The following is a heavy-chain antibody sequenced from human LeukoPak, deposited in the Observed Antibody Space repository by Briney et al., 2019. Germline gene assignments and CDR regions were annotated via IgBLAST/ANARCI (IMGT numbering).Heavy chain of an antibody. CDR3: TTIAAAGQHDY. CDR2: IKSKTHGGTT. V-gene: IGHV3-15*01. J-gene: IGHJ4*02. D-gene: IGHD6-13*01. Sequence: GGSLRLSCAASGFSFSNAWMSWVRQGPGKGLEWVGRIKSKTHGGTTDYAAPVKGRFTISRDDSKNTLYLQMNSLKTEDTAVYYCTTIAAAGQHDYWGQGTLVTVSS. CDR1: GFSFSNAW.